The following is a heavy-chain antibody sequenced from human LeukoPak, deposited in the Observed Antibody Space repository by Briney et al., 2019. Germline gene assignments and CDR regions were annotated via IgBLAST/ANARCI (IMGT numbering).Heavy chain of an antibody. J-gene: IGHJ4*02. CDR3: ASDRVPAGSGWYLFDY. CDR1: GFTFSKVW. V-gene: IGHV3-15*01. CDR2: IKSKTDGGTT. Sequence: GGSLRLSCAASGFTFSKVWMSWVRQAPGKGLEWVGRIKSKTDGGTTDYAAPVKGRFTISRDDSKNTLYLQMNSLKTEDTAVYYCASDRVPAGSGWYLFDYWGQGTLVTVSS. D-gene: IGHD6-19*01.